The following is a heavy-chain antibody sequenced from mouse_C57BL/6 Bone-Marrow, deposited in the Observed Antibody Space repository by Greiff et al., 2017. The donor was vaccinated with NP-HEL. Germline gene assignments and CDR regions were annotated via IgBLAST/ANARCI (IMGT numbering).Heavy chain of an antibody. Sequence: EVQLQQSGPELVKPGASVKISCKASGYTFTDYYMNWVKQSHGKSLEWIGDINPNNGGTSYNQKFKGKATLTVDKSSSTAYMELRSLTSEDSAVYYCARRWFDYWGQGTTLTVSS. V-gene: IGHV1-26*01. CDR3: ARRWFDY. CDR2: INPNNGGT. J-gene: IGHJ2*01. CDR1: GYTFTDYY.